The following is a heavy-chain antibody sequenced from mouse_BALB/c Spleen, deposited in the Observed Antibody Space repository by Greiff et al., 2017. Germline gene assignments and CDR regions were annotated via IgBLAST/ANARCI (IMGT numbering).Heavy chain of an antibody. Sequence: EVQLQQSGAELVRSGASVKLSCTASGFNIKDYYMHWVKQRPEQGLEWIGWIDPENGDTEYAPKFQGKATMTADTSSNTAYLQLSSLTSEDTAVYYCNADDGYGTYAMDYWGQGTSVTVSS. V-gene: IGHV14-4*02. J-gene: IGHJ4*01. D-gene: IGHD2-3*01. CDR3: NADDGYGTYAMDY. CDR2: IDPENGDT. CDR1: GFNIKDYY.